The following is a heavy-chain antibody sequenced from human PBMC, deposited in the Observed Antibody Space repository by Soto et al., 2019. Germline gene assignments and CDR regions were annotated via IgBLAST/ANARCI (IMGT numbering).Heavy chain of an antibody. D-gene: IGHD6-13*01. CDR1: GGTFSSYF. J-gene: IGHJ6*02. CDR2: IIPVFGTT. CDR3: ATEMPSLAAAYYYYGLDV. V-gene: IGHV1-69*01. Sequence: QVQLVQSGAEVKKPGSSVTVACKASGGTFSSYFINWVRQAPGQGLEWVGGIIPVFGTTNYGEKFKGRVTITEDESTSTAYMDLSSLRSDDTAIYYCATEMPSLAAAYYYYGLDVWGQGTTVTVSS.